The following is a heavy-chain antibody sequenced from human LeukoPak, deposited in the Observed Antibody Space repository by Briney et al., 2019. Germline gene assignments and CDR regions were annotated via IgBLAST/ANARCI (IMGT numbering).Heavy chain of an antibody. CDR2: INSRGDDT. Sequence: GGSLRLSCAASGFTFSTLAMSWVRQAPGKGLEWVSSINSRGDDTDYADSVKGRFTISRDNSKNTLYLQMNSLRAEDTAVYYCARGTSAADYWGQGTLVTVSS. CDR3: ARGTSAADY. V-gene: IGHV3-23*01. CDR1: GFTFSTLA. D-gene: IGHD6-13*01. J-gene: IGHJ4*02.